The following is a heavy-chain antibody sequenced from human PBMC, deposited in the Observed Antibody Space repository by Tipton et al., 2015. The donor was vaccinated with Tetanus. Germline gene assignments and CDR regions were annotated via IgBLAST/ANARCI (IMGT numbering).Heavy chain of an antibody. CDR1: GGSLSSSDYY. CDR2: VSYSGRT. D-gene: IGHD2-21*01. J-gene: IGHJ6*02. CDR3: ARLTGHSMDVVDYYYFGMDV. Sequence: TLSLTCIVSGGSLSSSDYYGAWVRQSPLKGLEWIGSVSYSGRTYYNPSLKSRVTMSVDTSKKDFSVRLTSVTAADTAVYYCARLTGHSMDVVDYYYFGMDVWGQGTKVTVSS. V-gene: IGHV4-39*02.